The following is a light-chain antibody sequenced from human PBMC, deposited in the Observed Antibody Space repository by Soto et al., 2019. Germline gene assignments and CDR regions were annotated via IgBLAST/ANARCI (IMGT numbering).Light chain of an antibody. CDR1: QAIDQY. CDR2: AES. V-gene: IGKV1-27*01. Sequence: DLQLTQSPSSLSASVGDRVTITCRSSQAIDQYVAWYQQKTGQVPKLLLYAESTLHSGVPSRFSVSGSGAHFTPTISGLQPEDVATYDGQAHNGDPPVAFGPGTPVDV. J-gene: IGKJ3*01. CDR3: QAHNGDPPVA.